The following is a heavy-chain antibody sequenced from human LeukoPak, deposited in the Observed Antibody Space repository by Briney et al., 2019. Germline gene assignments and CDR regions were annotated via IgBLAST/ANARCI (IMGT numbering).Heavy chain of an antibody. J-gene: IGHJ4*02. Sequence: GESLEISCQGSGYSFTSYWIGWVRQMPGKGLEWMGIIYPGDSDTRYSPSFQGQVTISADKSISTAYLQWSSLKASDTAMYYCARRYDYSNLYYFDYWGQGTLVTVSS. V-gene: IGHV5-51*01. CDR2: IYPGDSDT. D-gene: IGHD4-11*01. CDR1: GYSFTSYW. CDR3: ARRYDYSNLYYFDY.